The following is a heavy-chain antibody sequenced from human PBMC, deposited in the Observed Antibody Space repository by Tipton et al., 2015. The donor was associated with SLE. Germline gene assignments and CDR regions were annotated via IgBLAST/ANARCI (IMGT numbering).Heavy chain of an antibody. Sequence: TLSLTCTVSGGSISYHYWNWIRQPPGKTLEWIGYVYYTGSTINNPSLTSRVTISVDTSKNQFSLKLSSVTAADTAVYYCARGGGAKPLFDYWGQGFLVTVSS. CDR1: GGSISYHY. J-gene: IGHJ4*02. D-gene: IGHD3-16*01. V-gene: IGHV4-59*11. CDR3: ARGGGAKPLFDY. CDR2: VYYTGST.